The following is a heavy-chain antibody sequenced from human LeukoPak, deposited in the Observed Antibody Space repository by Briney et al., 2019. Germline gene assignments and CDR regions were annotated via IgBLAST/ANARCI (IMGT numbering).Heavy chain of an antibody. V-gene: IGHV1-2*02. J-gene: IGHJ2*01. CDR3: ARESYCGGDCYPYFDL. CDR1: GGTFSSYA. CDR2: INPNSGGT. Sequence: ASVKVSCKASGGTFSSYAISWVRQAPGQGLEWMGWINPNSGGTNYAQKFQGRVTMTRDTSISTTYMELSRLRSDDTAVYYCARESYCGGDCYPYFDLWGRGTLVTVSS. D-gene: IGHD2-21*02.